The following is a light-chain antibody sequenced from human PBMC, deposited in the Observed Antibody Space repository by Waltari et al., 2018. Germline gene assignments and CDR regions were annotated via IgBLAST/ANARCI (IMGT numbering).Light chain of an antibody. CDR2: DVS. CDR3: SSYIDSSTLEL. J-gene: IGLJ2*01. V-gene: IGLV2-14*03. CDR1: RSDIGGYNY. Sequence: QSALTQPASVSGSPGQSITISCTGTRSDIGGYNYVSWYQQVPGKAPKLMIYDVSNRPSGGSSRFSGSKSGNTASLTISGLQAEDEADYFCSSYIDSSTLELFGGGTSLTVL.